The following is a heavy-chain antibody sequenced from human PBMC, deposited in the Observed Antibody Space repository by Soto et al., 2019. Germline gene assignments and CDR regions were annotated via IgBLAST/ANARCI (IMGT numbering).Heavy chain of an antibody. V-gene: IGHV1-2*02. Sequence: QVQLVQSGAEVKKPGASVKVSCKASGYSFTDYHIHWVRQAPGQGLEWMGWIDPNSGATNSAERFHGRVSMTRDTSISAAYLELSSLRSDDTAVYYCARGYGSSPNMELRFGMDVWGQGTTISVSS. J-gene: IGHJ6*02. CDR1: GYSFTDYH. CDR2: IDPNSGAT. D-gene: IGHD5-18*01. CDR3: ARGYGSSPNMELRFGMDV.